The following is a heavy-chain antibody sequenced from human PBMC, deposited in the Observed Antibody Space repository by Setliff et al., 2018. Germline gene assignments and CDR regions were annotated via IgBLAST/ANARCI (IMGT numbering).Heavy chain of an antibody. CDR1: GFTFSTHA. J-gene: IGHJ5*01. V-gene: IGHV3-33*03. CDR2: IWSDGINK. D-gene: IGHD6-19*01. Sequence: HPGGSLRLSCGASGFTFSTHAMHWVRQAPGKGLEWVAMIWSDGINKFYGGPVKGRFIVSRDNSKNTVFLQMNDLRVEDTAVYYCVTNPPNSGWSFDCWGQGTPVTAPQ. CDR3: VTNPPNSGWSFDC.